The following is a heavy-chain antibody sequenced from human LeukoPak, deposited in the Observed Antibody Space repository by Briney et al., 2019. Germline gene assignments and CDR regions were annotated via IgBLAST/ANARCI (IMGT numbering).Heavy chain of an antibody. CDR3: ARARRITMIVVAAAPFDY. Sequence: ASETLSLTCAVYGGSFSGYYWSWIRQPPGKGLEWIGEINHSGSTNYNPSLKSRVTISVDTSKNQFSLKLSTVTAADTAVYYCARARRITMIVVAAAPFDYWGQGTLVTVSS. CDR1: GGSFSGYY. J-gene: IGHJ4*02. D-gene: IGHD3-22*01. V-gene: IGHV4-34*01. CDR2: INHSGST.